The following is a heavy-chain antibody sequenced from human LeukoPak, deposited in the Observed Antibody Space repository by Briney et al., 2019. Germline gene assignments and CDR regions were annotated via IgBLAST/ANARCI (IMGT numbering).Heavy chain of an antibody. J-gene: IGHJ4*02. CDR2: ISSSGSNI. CDR1: GFTFSDYY. CDR3: ARDYYYDSSGYFYY. D-gene: IGHD3-22*01. Sequence: GGSLRLSCAASGFTFSDYYMSWIRQAPGKGLEWVSYISSSGSNIYYADSVKGRFTISRDNAKNSLYLQMNSLRAEDTAVYYCARDYYYDSSGYFYYWGQGTLVTVSS. V-gene: IGHV3-11*01.